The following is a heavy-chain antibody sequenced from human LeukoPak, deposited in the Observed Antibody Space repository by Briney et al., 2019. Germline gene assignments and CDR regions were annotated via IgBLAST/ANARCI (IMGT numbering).Heavy chain of an antibody. J-gene: IGHJ4*02. Sequence: SVKVSRKASGGTFSSYAISWVRQAPGQGLEWMGGIIPIFGTANYAQKFQGRVTITADESTSTAYMELSSLRSEDTAVYYCARNPYGGNWFDYWGQGTLVTVSS. CDR2: IIPIFGTA. CDR3: ARNPYGGNWFDY. CDR1: GGTFSSYA. D-gene: IGHD4-23*01. V-gene: IGHV1-69*13.